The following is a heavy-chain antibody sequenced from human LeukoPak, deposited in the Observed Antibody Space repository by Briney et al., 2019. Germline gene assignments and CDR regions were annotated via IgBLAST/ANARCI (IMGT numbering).Heavy chain of an antibody. Sequence: EASVKVSCKASGYTFTGYYMHWVRQAPGQGLEWMGGIIPIFGTANYAQKFQGRVTITADKSTSTAYMELSSLRSEDTAVYYCAREENYYDSSGYQGFDYWGQGTLVTVSS. CDR1: GYTFTGYY. V-gene: IGHV1-69*06. J-gene: IGHJ4*02. CDR3: AREENYYDSSGYQGFDY. D-gene: IGHD3-22*01. CDR2: IIPIFGTA.